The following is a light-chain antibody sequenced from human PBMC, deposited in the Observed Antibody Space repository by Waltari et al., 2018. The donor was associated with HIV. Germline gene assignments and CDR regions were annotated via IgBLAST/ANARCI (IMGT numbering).Light chain of an antibody. CDR3: QQYATSPT. CDR2: DAA. Sequence: VLTQHPATLSLSPGERATLSCGASQSVTRNYLAWYQQKRGLAPSLLIYDAASRATSIPDRFSGSGSGTDFTLTITRLEPEDFAVYCCQQYATSPTFGQGTKVEIK. CDR1: QSVTRNY. V-gene: IGKV3D-20*01. J-gene: IGKJ1*01.